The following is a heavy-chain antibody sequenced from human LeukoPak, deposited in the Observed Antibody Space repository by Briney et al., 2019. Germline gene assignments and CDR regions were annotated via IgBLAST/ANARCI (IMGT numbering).Heavy chain of an antibody. J-gene: IGHJ4*02. CDR2: IYYSGST. CDR1: GGSISSSSYY. Sequence: SETLSLTCTVSGGSISSSSYYWGWIRQPPGKGLEWIGSIYYSGSTYYNPSLKSRVTISVDTSKNQFSLKLSSVTAADTAVYYCARGSPIALYYFDYWGQGTLVTVSS. CDR3: ARGSPIALYYFDY. V-gene: IGHV4-39*01.